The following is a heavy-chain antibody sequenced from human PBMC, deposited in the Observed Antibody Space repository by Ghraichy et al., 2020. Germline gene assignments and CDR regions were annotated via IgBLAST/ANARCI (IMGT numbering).Heavy chain of an antibody. V-gene: IGHV3-23*01. D-gene: IGHD1-26*01. CDR1: VFTFSNYA. CDR3: AKGGWDAFMDV. CDR2: ISGSGGST. J-gene: IGHJ6*02. Sequence: GGSLRLSCAASVFTFSNYAMSWVRQAPGKGLEWVSAISGSGGSTNYIDSVKGRLTISRDNSKNTLYLQMNSLRADDTAVYYCAKGGWDAFMDVWGQGTTVTVSS.